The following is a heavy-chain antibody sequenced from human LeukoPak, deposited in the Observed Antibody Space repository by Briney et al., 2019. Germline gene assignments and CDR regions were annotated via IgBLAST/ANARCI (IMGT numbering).Heavy chain of an antibody. CDR2: ISSTTTTT. V-gene: IGHV3-48*01. CDR1: EFTFSSYS. Sequence: AGGSLRLSCVASEFTFSSYSMNWVRQAPGKGLKWVSYISSTTTTTYYADSVKGRFSISRDNAENSLYLQMNSLRAEDTAVYYCARGAGRGGLYGMDVWGQGTTVTVSS. J-gene: IGHJ6*02. D-gene: IGHD3-10*01. CDR3: ARGAGRGGLYGMDV.